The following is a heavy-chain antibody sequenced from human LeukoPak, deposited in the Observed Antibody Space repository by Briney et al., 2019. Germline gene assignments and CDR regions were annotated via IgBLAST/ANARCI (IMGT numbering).Heavy chain of an antibody. CDR2: ISSSSSYI. Sequence: GGSLRLSCAASGFTFSSYSMNWVRQAPGKGLEWVSSISSSSSYIYYADSVKGRFTISRDDAKNSLYLQMNSLRAEDTAVYYCARDPYSGSYSSVGVDYWGQGTLVTVSS. CDR1: GFTFSSYS. V-gene: IGHV3-21*04. J-gene: IGHJ4*02. D-gene: IGHD1-26*01. CDR3: ARDPYSGSYSSVGVDY.